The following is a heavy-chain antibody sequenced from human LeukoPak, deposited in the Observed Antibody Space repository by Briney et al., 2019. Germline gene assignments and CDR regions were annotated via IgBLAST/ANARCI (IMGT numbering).Heavy chain of an antibody. Sequence: SETLSLTCAVYGGSFSGYYWSWIRQPPGRGLEWIGEINHSGSTNYNPSLKSRVTISVDTSKNQFSLKLSSVTAADTAVYYCARGLGYYDSSGYYYVALYYYYYMDVWGKGTTVTVSS. CDR3: ARGLGYYDSSGYYYVALYYYYYMDV. V-gene: IGHV4-34*01. J-gene: IGHJ6*03. CDR1: GGSFSGYY. D-gene: IGHD3-22*01. CDR2: INHSGST.